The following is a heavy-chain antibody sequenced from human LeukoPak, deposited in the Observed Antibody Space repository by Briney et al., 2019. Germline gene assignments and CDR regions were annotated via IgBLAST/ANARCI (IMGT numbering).Heavy chain of an antibody. CDR2: IRYDGSNK. CDR3: AKDFSVYYYDSRVLDY. CDR1: GFTFSSYG. J-gene: IGHJ4*02. D-gene: IGHD3-22*01. V-gene: IGHV3-30*02. Sequence: GGSLRLSCAASGFTFSSYGIHWVRQAPGKGLEWVAFIRYDGSNKYYADSVKGRFTISRDNSKNTLYLQMNRLRAEDTAVYYCAKDFSVYYYDSRVLDYWGQGTLVTVSS.